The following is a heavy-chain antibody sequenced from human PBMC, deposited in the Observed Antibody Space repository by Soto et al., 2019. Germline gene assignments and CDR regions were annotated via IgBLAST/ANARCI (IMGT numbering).Heavy chain of an antibody. CDR3: ARTRKVYYDSRGAFDI. V-gene: IGHV1-18*04. CDR2: ISAYNGNT. J-gene: IGHJ3*02. D-gene: IGHD3-22*01. Sequence: ASVKVSCKASGYTFTSYGISWVRQAPGQGLEWMGWISAYNGNTNYAQKLQGRVTMTTDTSTSTAYMELRSLRSDDTAVYYCARTRKVYYDSRGAFDIWGRGTMVTVSS. CDR1: GYTFTSYG.